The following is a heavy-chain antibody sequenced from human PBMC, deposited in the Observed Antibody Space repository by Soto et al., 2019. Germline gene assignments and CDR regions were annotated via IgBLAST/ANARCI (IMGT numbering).Heavy chain of an antibody. D-gene: IGHD3-22*01. V-gene: IGHV1-69*01. CDR2: IIPIFGTA. CDR1: GGTFSSYA. Sequence: QVQLVQSGAEVKKPGSPVKVSCKASGGTFSSYAISWVRQAPGQGLEWMGGIIPIFGTANYAQKFQGRVTITADESTSTAYMELSSLRAEDTAVYYCARDAPHYDSSGYYDYWGQGTLVTVSS. J-gene: IGHJ4*02. CDR3: ARDAPHYDSSGYYDY.